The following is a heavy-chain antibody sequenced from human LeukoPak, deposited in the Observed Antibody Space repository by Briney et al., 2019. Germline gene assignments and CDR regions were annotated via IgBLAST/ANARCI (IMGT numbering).Heavy chain of an antibody. CDR1: GGSISSGSYY. CDR2: IYTSGST. D-gene: IGHD6-13*01. V-gene: IGHV4-61*02. CDR3: ARGRPIARRSSRGKIYSSSWSDY. Sequence: PSETLSLTCTVSGGSISSGSYYWSWIRQPAGKGLEWIGRIYTSGSTNYNPSLKSRVTISVDTSKNQFSLKLSSVTAADTAVYYCARGRPIARRSSRGKIYSSSWSDYWGQGTLVTVSS. J-gene: IGHJ4*02.